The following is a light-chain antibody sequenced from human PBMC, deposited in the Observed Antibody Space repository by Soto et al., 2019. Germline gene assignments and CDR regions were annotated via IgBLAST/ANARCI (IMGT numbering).Light chain of an antibody. Sequence: DIQMTQSPSSLSASVGDRVTITCRASQSISSYLNWYQQKPGKAPKLLIYAASSFQSGVPSRFSGRGSGTEFTLTISSLQPEDFATYFCQQSYSTPFFGQGTKLEIK. CDR2: AAS. J-gene: IGKJ2*01. V-gene: IGKV1-39*01. CDR3: QQSYSTPF. CDR1: QSISSY.